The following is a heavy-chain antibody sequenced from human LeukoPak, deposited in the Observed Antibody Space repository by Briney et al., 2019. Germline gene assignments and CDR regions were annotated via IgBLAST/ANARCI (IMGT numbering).Heavy chain of an antibody. CDR2: IYYSGST. D-gene: IGHD3-22*01. CDR3: ARGGYYDSSGYDAFDI. V-gene: IGHV4-30-4*01. Sequence: SETLSLTCTVSGGSISSGDYYWSWIRQPPGKGLEWIGYIYYSGSTYYNPSLKSRVTISVDTSKNQFSLKLSSVTAADTAVYYCARGGYYDSSGYDAFDIWGQGTMVTVSS. J-gene: IGHJ3*02. CDR1: GGSISSGDYY.